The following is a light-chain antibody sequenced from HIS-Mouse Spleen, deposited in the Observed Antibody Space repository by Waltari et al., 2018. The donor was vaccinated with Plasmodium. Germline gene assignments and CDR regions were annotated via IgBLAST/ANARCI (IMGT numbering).Light chain of an antibody. CDR3: QQYNNWPAWT. Sequence: EIVMTQSPATLSLSPGERATLPCRASQSVSSNLAWYQQKPGQAPRLLIYGASTRATGIPARFSGSGSGTEFTLTISSLQSEDFAVYYCQQYNNWPAWTFGQGTKVEIK. CDR1: QSVSSN. CDR2: GAS. V-gene: IGKV3-15*01. J-gene: IGKJ1*01.